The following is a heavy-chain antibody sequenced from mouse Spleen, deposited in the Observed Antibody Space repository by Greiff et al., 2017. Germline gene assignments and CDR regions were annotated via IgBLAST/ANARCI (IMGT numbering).Heavy chain of an antibody. CDR1: GFTFSDYY. J-gene: IGHJ4*01. CDR2: ISNGGGST. V-gene: IGHV5-12*02. Sequence: DVKLQESGGGLVQPGGSLKLSCATSGFTFSDYYMYWVRQTPEKRLEWVAYISNGGGSTYYPDTVKGRFTISRDNAKNTLYLQMSRLKSEDTAMYYCAKVGAYYRYDDAMDYWGQGTSVTVSS. CDR3: AKVGAYYRYDDAMDY. D-gene: IGHD2-14*01.